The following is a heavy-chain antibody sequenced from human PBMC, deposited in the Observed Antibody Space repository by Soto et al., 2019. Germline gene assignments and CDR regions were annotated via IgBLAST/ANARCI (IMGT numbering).Heavy chain of an antibody. CDR3: ASPYYDFWSGYDPDAFDI. Sequence: QVQLVESGGGLVKPGGSLRLSCAASGFTFSDYYMSWIRQAPGKGLEWVSYISSSSSYTNYADSVKGRFTISRDNAKNSLYLQMSSLRAEDTAVYYCASPYYDFWSGYDPDAFDIWGEGTMVTVSS. D-gene: IGHD3-3*01. CDR1: GFTFSDYY. V-gene: IGHV3-11*06. CDR2: ISSSSSYT. J-gene: IGHJ3*02.